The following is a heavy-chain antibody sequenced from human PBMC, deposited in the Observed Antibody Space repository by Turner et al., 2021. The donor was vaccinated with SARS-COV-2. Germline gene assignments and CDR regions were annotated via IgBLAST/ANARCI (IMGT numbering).Heavy chain of an antibody. CDR1: GYTFTSYD. D-gene: IGHD2-2*01. V-gene: IGHV1-8*03. Sequence: QVQLVQSGAEVKKPGASVKVSCKASGYTFTSYDINWVRQATGQGLEWRGWMNPNSGNTGYAQKFQGRVTITRNTSISTAYMELSSLRSEDTAVYYCARGGYCSSTSCSPYWYFDLWGRGTLVTVSS. CDR3: ARGGYCSSTSCSPYWYFDL. J-gene: IGHJ2*01. CDR2: MNPNSGNT.